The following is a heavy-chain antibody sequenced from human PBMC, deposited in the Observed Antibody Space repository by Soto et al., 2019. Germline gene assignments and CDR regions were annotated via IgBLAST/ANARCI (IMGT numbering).Heavy chain of an antibody. V-gene: IGHV4-59*01. CDR1: GGSMSEYF. D-gene: IGHD3-10*01. Sequence: PSETLSLTCSVSGGSMSEYFWSWIRQSPGKGLEWIGYIYYLGSTDYNPSLKSRVTISVDTSKRQFSLRLTSVTAADTAVYYCARDGYDGSGSPYPAYWGPGTEGNVSS. J-gene: IGHJ4*02. CDR3: ARDGYDGSGSPYPAY. CDR2: IYYLGST.